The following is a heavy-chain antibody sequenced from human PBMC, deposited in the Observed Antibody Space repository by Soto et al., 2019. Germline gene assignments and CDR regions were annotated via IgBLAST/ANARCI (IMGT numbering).Heavy chain of an antibody. V-gene: IGHV4-34*01. CDR3: TREERLPRSWFDP. CDR2: VNHSGEA. Sequence: ASETLSLTCGVYGGSFRNYYWIWVRQPPGKGLEWIGEVNHSGEATYNPSLQSRITISLDTSNNQFSLKMTSVTAADTAMYFCTREERLPRSWFDPWGQGTQVTVSS. CDR1: GGSFRNYY. J-gene: IGHJ5*02. D-gene: IGHD3-3*01.